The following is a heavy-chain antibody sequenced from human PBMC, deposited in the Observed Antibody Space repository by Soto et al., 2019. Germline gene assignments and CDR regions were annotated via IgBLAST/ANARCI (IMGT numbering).Heavy chain of an antibody. CDR2: INHSGST. D-gene: IGHD3-10*01. CDR3: ARGRLWFGELLPYYYYGMDV. CDR1: GGSFSGYY. V-gene: IGHV4-34*01. Sequence: TLSLTCAVYGGSFSGYYWSWIRQPPGKGLEWIGEINHSGSTNYNPSLKSRVTISVDTSKNQFSLKLSSVTAADTAVYYCARGRLWFGELLPYYYYGMDVWGQGTTVTVSS. J-gene: IGHJ6*02.